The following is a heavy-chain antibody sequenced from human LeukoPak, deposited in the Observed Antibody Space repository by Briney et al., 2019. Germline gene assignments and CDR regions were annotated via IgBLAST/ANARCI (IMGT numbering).Heavy chain of an antibody. CDR1: GLIFKNYA. CDR3: AKDDGSGWYQIDY. V-gene: IGHV3-7*03. D-gene: IGHD6-19*01. J-gene: IGHJ4*02. CDR2: IKQDGSEK. Sequence: GGSLRLSCAVSGLIFKNYAMAWVRQAPGKGLEWVANIKQDGSEKYYVDSVKGRFTISRDNAKNSLYLQMNSLRAEDTAVYYCAKDDGSGWYQIDYWGQGTLVTISS.